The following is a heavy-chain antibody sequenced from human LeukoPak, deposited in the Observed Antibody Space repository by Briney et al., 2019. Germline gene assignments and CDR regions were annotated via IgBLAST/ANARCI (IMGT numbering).Heavy chain of an antibody. Sequence: GGSLRLSCAAASAFNFSDYGMHWVRQAPGKGPEWVSSISSSSSYIYYADSVKGRFTISRDNAKNSLYLQMNSLRAEDTAVYYCAKDLTYYDFWSGYTAFDYWGQGTLVTVSS. V-gene: IGHV3-21*04. CDR3: AKDLTYYDFWSGYTAFDY. CDR1: AFNFSDYG. CDR2: ISSSSSYI. D-gene: IGHD3-3*01. J-gene: IGHJ4*02.